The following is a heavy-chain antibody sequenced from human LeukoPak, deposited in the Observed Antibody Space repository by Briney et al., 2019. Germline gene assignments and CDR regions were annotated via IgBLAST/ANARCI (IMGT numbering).Heavy chain of an antibody. CDR2: IYSGGST. CDR1: GFTVSSNY. V-gene: IGHV3-66*01. Sequence: GGSLRLSCAASGFTVSSNYMSWVRQAPGKGLERVSVIYSGGSTYYADSVKGRFTISRDNSKNTLYLQMNSLRAEDTAVYYCARGGSSSFPFDYWGQGTLVTVSS. CDR3: ARGGSSSFPFDY. D-gene: IGHD6-13*01. J-gene: IGHJ4*02.